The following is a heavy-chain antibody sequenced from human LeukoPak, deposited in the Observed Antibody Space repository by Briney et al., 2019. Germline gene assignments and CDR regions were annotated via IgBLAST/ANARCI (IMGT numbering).Heavy chain of an antibody. J-gene: IGHJ4*02. CDR3: ARPDIAAAGPFDY. CDR1: GYTFTSYG. V-gene: IGHV1-18*01. CDR2: ISAYNGNT. Sequence: ASVKVSCKASGYTFTSYGISWVRQAPGQGLEWMGWISAYNGNTNYAQKLQGRVTMTTDTSTSIAYMELRSLRSEDTAVYYCARPDIAAAGPFDYWGQGTLVTVSS. D-gene: IGHD6-13*01.